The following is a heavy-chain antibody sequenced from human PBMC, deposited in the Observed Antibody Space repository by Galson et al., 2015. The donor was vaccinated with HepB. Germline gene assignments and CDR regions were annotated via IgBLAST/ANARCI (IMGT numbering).Heavy chain of an antibody. CDR2: TYYRSRGYY. CDR1: GDSVSSNSAA. Sequence: CAISGDSVSSNSAAWNWIRQSPSRGLEWLGRTYYRSRGYYDYAVSVKSRMTINADTSKNQISLQVNSVTPVDTAIYYCARQEYGMDVWGQGTTVTVSS. J-gene: IGHJ6*02. V-gene: IGHV6-1*01. CDR3: ARQEYGMDV.